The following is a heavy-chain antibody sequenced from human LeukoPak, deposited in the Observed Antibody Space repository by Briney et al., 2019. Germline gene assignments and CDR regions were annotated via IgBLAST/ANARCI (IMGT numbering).Heavy chain of an antibody. D-gene: IGHD2-15*01. CDR2: ISYDGNNK. CDR1: GFTFNSYA. CDR3: ARVYRGGRHYYFDQ. J-gene: IGHJ4*02. V-gene: IGHV3-30-3*01. Sequence: GGSLRLSCAASGFTFNSYALHWVRQAPGKGLEWVAVISYDGNNKNYADSVKGRFTISRDDSKNTLYLQMNSLSVEDTAVYYRARVYRGGRHYYFDQWGQGTLVTVSS.